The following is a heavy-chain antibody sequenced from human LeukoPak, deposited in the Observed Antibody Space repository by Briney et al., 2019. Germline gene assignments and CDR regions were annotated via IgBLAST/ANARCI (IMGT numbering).Heavy chain of an antibody. D-gene: IGHD4-17*01. CDR3: ATTTVTTGYWYFDL. V-gene: IGHV4-39*07. Sequence: SETLSLTCTVSGGSISSSSYYWGWIRQPPGKGLEWIGSIYYSGSTYYNPSLKSRVTISVDTSKNQFSLKLSSVTAADTAVYYCATTTVTTGYWYFDLWGRGTLVTVSS. J-gene: IGHJ2*01. CDR1: GGSISSSSYY. CDR2: IYYSGST.